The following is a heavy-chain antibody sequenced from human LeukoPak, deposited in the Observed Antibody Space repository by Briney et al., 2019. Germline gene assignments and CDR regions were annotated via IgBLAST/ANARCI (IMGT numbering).Heavy chain of an antibody. D-gene: IGHD2-21*02. CDR1: GVSFDDYY. J-gene: IGHJ4*02. CDR2: INHSGYT. V-gene: IGHV4-34*01. CDR3: TRMTAGHDY. Sequence: SKTLSLTCAVSGVSFDDYYWSWVRQTPGKGLEWIGEINHSGYTNDSPSLKSRVTLSIDTSRKQFSLNLRSVTVADTGIYYCTRMTAGHDYWGQGTLVTVSS.